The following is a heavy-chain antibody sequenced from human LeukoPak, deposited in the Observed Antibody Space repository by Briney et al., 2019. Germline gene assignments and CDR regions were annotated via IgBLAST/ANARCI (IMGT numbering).Heavy chain of an antibody. J-gene: IGHJ6*03. V-gene: IGHV3-48*03. D-gene: IGHD2-21*02. CDR3: ARVGGDYYYYYYMDV. CDR2: ISSSGSTI. Sequence: GGSLRLSCAASGFTFSSYEMNWVRQAPGKGLEWVSYISSSGSTIYYADSVKGRFTISRDNAKNSLYLQMNSLRAEDTAVYYCARVGGDYYYYYYMDVWGKGTTVTISS. CDR1: GFTFSSYE.